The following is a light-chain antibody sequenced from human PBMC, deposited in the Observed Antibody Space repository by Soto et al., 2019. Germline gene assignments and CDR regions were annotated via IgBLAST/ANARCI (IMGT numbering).Light chain of an antibody. CDR2: AAS. CDR3: QKSYSTPPT. V-gene: IGKV1-39*01. Sequence: DIQMTHSPSSLSASVGERVTITCRASQSISSYLNWYQQKPGKAPKLLIYAASSLQSGVPSRFSGSGSGTDFTLTISSLQPEDFATYYCQKSYSTPPTFGQGTKVDIK. CDR1: QSISSY. J-gene: IGKJ1*01.